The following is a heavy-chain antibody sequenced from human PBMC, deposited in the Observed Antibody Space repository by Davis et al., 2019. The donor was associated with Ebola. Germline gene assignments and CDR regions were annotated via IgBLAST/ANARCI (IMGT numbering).Heavy chain of an antibody. CDR1: GYTFTTYY. V-gene: IGHV1-46*01. CDR3: ARDYSLITTFGGVFAF. J-gene: IGHJ4*02. D-gene: IGHD3-16*02. CDR2: INPYGGST. Sequence: ASVKVSCKASGYTFTTYYMHWVRQAPGQGLEWMGIINPYGGSTGYAQKFQGRITMTGDTSTGTVYMELSSLRSEDTAIYSCARDYSLITTFGGVFAFWGQGTLVTVSS.